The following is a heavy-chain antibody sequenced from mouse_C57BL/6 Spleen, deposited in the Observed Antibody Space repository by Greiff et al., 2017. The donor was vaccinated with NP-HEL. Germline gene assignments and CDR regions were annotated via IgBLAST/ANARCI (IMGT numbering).Heavy chain of an antibody. D-gene: IGHD1-1*01. V-gene: IGHV1-80*01. CDR2: IYPGDGDT. Sequence: QVQLKESGAELVKPGASVKISCKASGYAFSSYWMNWVKQRPGQGLEWIGQIYPGDGDTNYNGKFKGKATLTADKSSSTAYMQLSSLTSEDAAVYFCARSENYYGSSYGYWGQGTTLTVSS. CDR3: ARSENYYGSSYGY. CDR1: GYAFSSYW. J-gene: IGHJ2*01.